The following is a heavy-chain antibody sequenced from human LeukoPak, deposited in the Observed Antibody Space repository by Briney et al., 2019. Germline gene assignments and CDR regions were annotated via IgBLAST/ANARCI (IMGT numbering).Heavy chain of an antibody. CDR2: INPSGGST. V-gene: IGHV1-46*01. Sequence: ASVKVSCKASGYTFTGYYMHWVRQAPGQGLEWMGIINPSGGSTSYAQKFQGRVTMTRDTSTSTVYMELSSLRSEDTAVYYCARDQSYGSGSYSYGMDVWGQGTTVTVSS. CDR3: ARDQSYGSGSYSYGMDV. J-gene: IGHJ6*02. CDR1: GYTFTGYY. D-gene: IGHD3-10*01.